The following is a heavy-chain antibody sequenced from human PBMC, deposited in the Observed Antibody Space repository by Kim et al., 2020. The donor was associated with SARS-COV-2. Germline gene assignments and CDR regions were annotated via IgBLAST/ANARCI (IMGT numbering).Heavy chain of an antibody. CDR2: IYYSGST. D-gene: IGHD1-1*01. CDR1: GGSISSGDYY. V-gene: IGHV4-39*07. Sequence: SETLSLTCTVSGGSISSGDYYWGWIRQPPGKGLEWIGSIYYSGSTYYNPSLKSRLTISVDTSKNQFSLKLTSVTAADTAVFYCAKEGDSWNDWVVDYWGQGTLVTVSS. J-gene: IGHJ4*02. CDR3: AKEGDSWNDWVVDY.